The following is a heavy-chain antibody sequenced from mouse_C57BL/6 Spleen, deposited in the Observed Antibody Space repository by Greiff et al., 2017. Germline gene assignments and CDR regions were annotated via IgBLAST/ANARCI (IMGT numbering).Heavy chain of an antibody. J-gene: IGHJ2*01. CDR3: ARGYGNYGGDFDY. V-gene: IGHV1-52*01. CDR2: IDPSDSET. D-gene: IGHD2-1*01. Sequence: VKLQESGAELVRPGSSVKLSCKASGYTFTSYWMHWVKQRPIQGLEWIGNIDPSDSETHYNQKFKDKATLTVDKSSSTAYLQLSSLTSEDSAVDYCARGYGNYGGDFDYWGQGTTLTVSS. CDR1: GYTFTSYW.